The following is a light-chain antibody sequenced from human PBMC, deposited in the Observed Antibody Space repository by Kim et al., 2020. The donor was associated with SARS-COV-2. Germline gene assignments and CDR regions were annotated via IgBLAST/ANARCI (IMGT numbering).Light chain of an antibody. J-gene: IGKJ4*01. CDR3: QHYGTSPLT. V-gene: IGKV3-20*01. CDR1: QSVSSNY. Sequence: PGERATDSCRASQSVSSNYLAWYQQKPGQAPRLLIYGASSRATGIPDRFSGSGSETDFILTISRLDPEDFAVYYCQHYGTSPLTFGGGTKVDIK. CDR2: GAS.